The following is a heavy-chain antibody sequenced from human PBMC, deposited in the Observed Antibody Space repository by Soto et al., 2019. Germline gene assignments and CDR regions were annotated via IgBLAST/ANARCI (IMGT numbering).Heavy chain of an antibody. D-gene: IGHD6-6*01. J-gene: IGHJ4*02. V-gene: IGHV4-59*01. CDR1: GGSISSYY. CDR3: ARVEYSSSAPYFDY. Sequence: SETLSLTCTVSGGSISSYYWSWIRQPPGKGLEWIGYIYYSGSTNYNPSLKSRVTISVDTSKNQFSLKLSSVTAADTAVYYCARVEYSSSAPYFDYWGQGILVTVSS. CDR2: IYYSGST.